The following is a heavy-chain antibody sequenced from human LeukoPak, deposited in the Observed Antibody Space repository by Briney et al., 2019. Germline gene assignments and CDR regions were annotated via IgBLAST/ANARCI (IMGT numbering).Heavy chain of an antibody. V-gene: IGHV4-61*08. CDR2: IHYSGST. D-gene: IGHD2-2*01. Sequence: PSETLSLTCTASGGSVSTGGYFWSWIRQSPGKELEWMGYIHYSGSTDYNPSLKSRLTISIDIFRNQFSLKLSSVTAADTAVFYCARVKSRVFDYWGQGTLVTVPS. CDR3: ARVKSRVFDY. J-gene: IGHJ4*02. CDR1: GGSVSTGGYF.